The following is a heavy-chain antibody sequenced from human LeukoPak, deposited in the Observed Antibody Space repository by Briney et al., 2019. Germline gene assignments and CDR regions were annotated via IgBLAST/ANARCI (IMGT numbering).Heavy chain of an antibody. CDR1: GGSITSCG. D-gene: IGHD2/OR15-2a*01. V-gene: IGHV4-4*07. Sequence: KASETLSLTCTVFGGSITSCGWSWIRQPARRGQGWIGLVYSSGSTDYNPSLTSRVTMSVDTSKNQVSLKLSSVTAADTATYHCARDFSSKTWFDTWGQGTLVTVSS. J-gene: IGHJ5*02. CDR2: VYSSGST. CDR3: ARDFSSKTWFDT.